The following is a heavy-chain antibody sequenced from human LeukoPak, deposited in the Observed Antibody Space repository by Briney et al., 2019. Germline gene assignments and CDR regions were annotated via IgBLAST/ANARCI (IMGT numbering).Heavy chain of an antibody. J-gene: IGHJ1*01. D-gene: IGHD1-26*01. CDR1: GFTFDDYG. CDR2: INWNGGSA. Sequence: PGGSLRLSCAASGFTFDDYGMSWVRQAPGKGLEWVSGINWNGGSAGYADSVKGRFTISRDNAKNSLYLQMNSLRAEDTALYYCAGAYSGSYIEYFQHWGQGTLVTVSS. CDR3: AGAYSGSYIEYFQH. V-gene: IGHV3-20*04.